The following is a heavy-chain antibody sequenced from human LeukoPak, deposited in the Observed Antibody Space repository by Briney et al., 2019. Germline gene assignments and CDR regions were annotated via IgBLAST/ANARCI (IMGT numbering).Heavy chain of an antibody. D-gene: IGHD3/OR15-3a*01. V-gene: IGHV1-69*05. CDR2: VIPILRSA. Sequence: SVNVSCKSSGGTFNNCALTWVRQAPGQGPEGVGGVIPILRSANYAQKFQGRVTIHKAQSTPPAYLDLSRLTSDDTAYYYCAVLPHHDFSTGGNIAYWGQGTPGHRLL. CDR1: GGTFNNCA. CDR3: AVLPHHDFSTGGNIAY. J-gene: IGHJ4*02.